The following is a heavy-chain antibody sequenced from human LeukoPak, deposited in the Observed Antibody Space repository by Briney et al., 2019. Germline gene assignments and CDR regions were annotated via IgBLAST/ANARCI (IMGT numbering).Heavy chain of an antibody. J-gene: IGHJ4*02. CDR1: GGSISSSSYY. V-gene: IGHV4-39*01. D-gene: IGHD3-3*01. CDR3: ARPVYDFWIGYYDGDDY. Sequence: SETLSLTCTVSGGSISSSSYYWGWIRQPPGKGLEWIASIYYSGSTYYNPSLKSRVTISVDTSKNQFSLKLSSVTAADTAVYYCARPVYDFWIGYYDGDDYWGQGTLVTVSS. CDR2: IYYSGST.